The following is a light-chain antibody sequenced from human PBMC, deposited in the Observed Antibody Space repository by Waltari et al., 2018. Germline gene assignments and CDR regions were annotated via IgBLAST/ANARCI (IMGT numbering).Light chain of an antibody. J-gene: IGKJ2*01. CDR3: QQYGTSPPYT. Sequence: DIVLTQSPGTLSLSPGERATLSCRASQYVSSSSLAWYQQKPGQAPRLLIYGASSRATGIPDRFSGSGSGTDFTLTISRLEPEDFVVYYCQQYGTSPPYTFGQGTKLEI. V-gene: IGKV3-20*01. CDR2: GAS. CDR1: QYVSSSS.